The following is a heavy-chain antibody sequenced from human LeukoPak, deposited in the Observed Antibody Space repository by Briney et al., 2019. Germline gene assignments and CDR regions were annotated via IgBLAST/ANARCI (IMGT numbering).Heavy chain of an antibody. Sequence: GGSLRLSCAASGFTFSSYGMHWVRQAPGKGLEWVAFIRYDGSNQYYADSVKGRFTISRDSSKNTLYLQMNSLRGDDTAVYYCAKDMRYNTGWTRFDYWGQGTLVTVSS. CDR1: GFTFSSYG. J-gene: IGHJ4*02. CDR3: AKDMRYNTGWTRFDY. D-gene: IGHD6-19*01. V-gene: IGHV3-30*02. CDR2: IRYDGSNQ.